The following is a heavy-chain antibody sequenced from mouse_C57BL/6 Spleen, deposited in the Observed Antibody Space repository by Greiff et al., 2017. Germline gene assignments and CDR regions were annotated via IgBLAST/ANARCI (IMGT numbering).Heavy chain of an antibody. CDR2: ISNGGGST. J-gene: IGHJ2*01. CDR1: GFTFSDYY. CDR3: ARQSGPHYYFDY. D-gene: IGHD3-1*01. V-gene: IGHV5-12*01. Sequence: EVKLQESGGGLVQPGGSLKLSCAASGFTFSDYYMYWVRQTPEKRLEWVAYISNGGGSTYYPDTVKGRFTISRDNAKNTLYLQMSRLKSEDTAMYYCARQSGPHYYFDYWGQGTTLTVSS.